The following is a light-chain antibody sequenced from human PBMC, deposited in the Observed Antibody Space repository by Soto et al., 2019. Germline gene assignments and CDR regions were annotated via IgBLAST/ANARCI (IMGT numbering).Light chain of an antibody. CDR3: HQYGSSPQT. V-gene: IGKV3-20*01. CDR2: GTS. CDR1: QSVSSSF. Sequence: EIVLTQSPGTLSVSPGERATLSCRTSQSVSSSFVAWFQQKPGQAPRLLIFGTSSRATGIPDRFSGSGSETHFTLTINGLEPEDFAMYFCHQYGSSPQTFGQGTKV. J-gene: IGKJ1*01.